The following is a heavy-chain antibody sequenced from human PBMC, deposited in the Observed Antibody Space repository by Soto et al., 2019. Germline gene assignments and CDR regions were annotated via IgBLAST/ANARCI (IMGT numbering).Heavy chain of an antibody. Sequence: QVQLVQSGAEVKKPGASVKVSCKASGYTFTGYYMHWVRQAPGQGLEWMGWINPNSGGTNYAQKFQGWVTMTRDAPMSRAYMELSRLRSDVTAVYYCGGVGGDEGAFYIWGQGTMVTVSS. D-gene: IGHD3-16*01. CDR2: INPNSGGT. CDR3: GGVGGDEGAFYI. V-gene: IGHV1-2*04. CDR1: GYTFTGYY. J-gene: IGHJ3*02.